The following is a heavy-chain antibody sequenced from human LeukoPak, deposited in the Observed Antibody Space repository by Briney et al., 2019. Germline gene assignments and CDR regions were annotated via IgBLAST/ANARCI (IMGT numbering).Heavy chain of an antibody. CDR2: IRSKANSYAT. CDR3: TSSLGELSPPLYYYGMDV. J-gene: IGHJ6*02. D-gene: IGHD3-16*02. Sequence: PGGFLRLSCAASGFTFSGSAMHWVRQASGKGLEWVGRIRSKANSYATAYAASVKGRFTISRDDSKNTAYLQMNSLKTEDTAVYYCTSSLGELSPPLYYYGMDVWGQGTTVTVSS. V-gene: IGHV3-73*01. CDR1: GFTFSGSA.